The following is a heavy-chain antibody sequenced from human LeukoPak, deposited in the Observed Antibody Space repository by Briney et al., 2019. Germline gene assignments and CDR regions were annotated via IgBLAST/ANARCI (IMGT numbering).Heavy chain of an antibody. V-gene: IGHV3-23*01. CDR2: ISSGRGNT. Sequence: TGGSLRLSCAASGFTLSSYAVSWVRQAPGKGLEWVSAISSGRGNTYYADSVKGRFTIFRDNSKNTLYLQMNSLRAEDTAVYYCARPYCSGGSCYGFGYWGQGTLVTVSS. CDR1: GFTLSSYA. J-gene: IGHJ4*02. CDR3: ARPYCSGGSCYGFGY. D-gene: IGHD2-15*01.